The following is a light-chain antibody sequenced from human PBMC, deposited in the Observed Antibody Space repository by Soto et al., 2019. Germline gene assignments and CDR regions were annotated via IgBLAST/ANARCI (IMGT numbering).Light chain of an antibody. CDR1: QSVDSN. CDR3: QQYGASPWT. CDR2: GAS. Sequence: EIVLTQSPGTLTSSPGERATLSCRASQSVDSNLAWYQQKPGQAPRLLIYGASTRATGISARFSGSGSGTEFTLTISSLQSEDFGVYHCQQYGASPWTFGQGTKVDIK. J-gene: IGKJ1*01. V-gene: IGKV3-15*01.